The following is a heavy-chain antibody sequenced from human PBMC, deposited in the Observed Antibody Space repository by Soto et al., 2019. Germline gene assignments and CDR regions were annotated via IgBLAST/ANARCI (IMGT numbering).Heavy chain of an antibody. V-gene: IGHV4-31*03. Sequence: SETLSLTCTVSGCSISSGGYYWSWIRPHPGKGLEWIGYIYYSGSTYYNPSLKSRVTISVDTSKNQFSLKLSSVTAADTAVYYCARRAQRAYCGGDCHLYYFDYWGQGTLVTVSS. CDR3: ARRAQRAYCGGDCHLYYFDY. J-gene: IGHJ4*02. CDR2: IYYSGST. CDR1: GCSISSGGYY. D-gene: IGHD2-21*02.